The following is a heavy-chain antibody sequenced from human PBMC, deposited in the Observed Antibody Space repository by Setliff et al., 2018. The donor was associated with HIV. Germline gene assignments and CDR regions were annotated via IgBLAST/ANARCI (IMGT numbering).Heavy chain of an antibody. V-gene: IGHV4-4*09. J-gene: IGHJ4*02. CDR1: GVSISNYY. Sequence: TLSLTCTVSGVSISNYYWNWIRQPPGKGLEWIGYIFTSGDTNYNPSLRSRVTLSVDTSKNQVSLKLGSVTAADTAVYYCARHGDYNFWSGYYFDFWGQGTLVTVSS. CDR3: ARHGDYNFWSGYYFDF. D-gene: IGHD3-3*01. CDR2: IFTSGDT.